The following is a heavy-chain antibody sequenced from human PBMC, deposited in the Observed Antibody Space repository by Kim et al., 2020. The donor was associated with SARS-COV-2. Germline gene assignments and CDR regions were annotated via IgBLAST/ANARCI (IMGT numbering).Heavy chain of an antibody. V-gene: IGHV3-23*01. Sequence: ADSVKGRFTISRDNSRNTLFLQMNSLRAEDTAVYYCAKDPYSSSWYFFDYWGQGTLVSVSS. D-gene: IGHD6-13*01. CDR3: AKDPYSSSWYFFDY. J-gene: IGHJ4*02.